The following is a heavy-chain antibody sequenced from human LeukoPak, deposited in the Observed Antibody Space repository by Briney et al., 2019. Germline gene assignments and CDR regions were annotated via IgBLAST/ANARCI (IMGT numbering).Heavy chain of an antibody. CDR2: IYYSGST. Sequence: SQTLSLTCTVSGGSISSGDYYWSWIRQPPGKGLEWIGYIYYSGSTYYDPSLKSRVTISVDTSKNQFSLKLSSVTAADTAVYYCAQGTGTRYGYFDLWGRGTLVTVSS. V-gene: IGHV4-30-4*08. J-gene: IGHJ2*01. D-gene: IGHD2-8*02. CDR1: GGSISSGDYY. CDR3: AQGTGTRYGYFDL.